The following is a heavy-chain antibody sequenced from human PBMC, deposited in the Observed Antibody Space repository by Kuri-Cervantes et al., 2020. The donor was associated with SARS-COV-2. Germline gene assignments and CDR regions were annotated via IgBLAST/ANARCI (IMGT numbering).Heavy chain of an antibody. J-gene: IGHJ4*02. V-gene: IGHV3-30*18. Sequence: GESLKISCAASGFTFSSYGMHWVRQAPGRGLEWVAVISYDGSNKYYADSVKGRFTISRDNSKNTLYLQMNSLRAEDTAVYYCAKSQVTIPGNDYWGQGTLVTVSS. CDR2: ISYDGSNK. D-gene: IGHD4-17*01. CDR1: GFTFSSYG. CDR3: AKSQVTIPGNDY.